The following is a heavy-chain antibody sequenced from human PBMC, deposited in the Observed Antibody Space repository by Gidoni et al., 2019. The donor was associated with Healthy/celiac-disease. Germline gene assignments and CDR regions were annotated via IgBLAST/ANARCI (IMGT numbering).Heavy chain of an antibody. J-gene: IGHJ6*02. CDR2: ISAYNGNT. CDR1: GYTFTSYG. D-gene: IGHD6-13*01. CDR3: ARVMRDSSSWYGANYYYYGMDV. Sequence: QVQLVQSGDEVKKPGAAVKVSCKASGYTFTSYGISWVRQAPGQGLEWMGWISAYNGNTNYAQKLQGRVTMTTDTSTSTAYMELRSLRSDDTAVYYCARVMRDSSSWYGANYYYYGMDVWGQGTTVTVSS. V-gene: IGHV1-18*01.